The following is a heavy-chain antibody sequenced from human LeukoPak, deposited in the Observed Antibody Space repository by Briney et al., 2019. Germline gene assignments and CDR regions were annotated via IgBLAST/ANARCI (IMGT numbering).Heavy chain of an antibody. CDR2: ISSSSSTI. V-gene: IGHV3-48*01. CDR3: ARDSYGSGSYRDY. D-gene: IGHD3-10*01. CDR1: GFTFSYYS. Sequence: GGSLRLSCAASGFTFSYYSMSWVRQAPGKGLEWVSYISSSSSTIYYADSVKGRFTISRDSAKNSLYLQMNSLRAEDTAVYYCARDSYGSGSYRDYWGQGTLVTVSS. J-gene: IGHJ4*02.